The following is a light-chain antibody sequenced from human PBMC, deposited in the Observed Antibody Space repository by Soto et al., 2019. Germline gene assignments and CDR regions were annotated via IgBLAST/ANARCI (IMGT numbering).Light chain of an antibody. CDR2: DAS. CDR3: QQSSNWPPWT. V-gene: IGKV3-11*01. CDR1: QSVGTS. J-gene: IGKJ1*01. Sequence: EIVLTQSPATLSLSPGERATFSCKASQSVGTSLAWFQQKPGQAPRLLIYDASVRATGIPARFSGSGSGTDFKLTISRLQPEDIGMYYCQQSSNWPPWTFGRGTRVEI.